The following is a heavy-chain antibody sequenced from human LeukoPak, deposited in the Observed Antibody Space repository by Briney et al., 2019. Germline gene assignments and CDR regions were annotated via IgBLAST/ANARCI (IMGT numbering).Heavy chain of an antibody. J-gene: IGHJ3*01. CDR2: ISGSGGST. V-gene: IGHV3-23*01. D-gene: IGHD3-22*01. CDR1: GFTFSSYA. Sequence: GGSLRLPCAASGFTFSSYAMSWVRQAPGKGLEWVSAISGSGGSTYYADSVKGRFTISRDNSKNTLYLQMNSLRAEDTAVYYCAKEKSDYYDSSGYYSWGQGTMVTVSS. CDR3: AKEKSDYYDSSGYYS.